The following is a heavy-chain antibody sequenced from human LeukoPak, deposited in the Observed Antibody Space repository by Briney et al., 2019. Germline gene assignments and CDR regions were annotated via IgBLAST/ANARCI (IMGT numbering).Heavy chain of an antibody. CDR1: GGSFSGYY. D-gene: IGHD6-6*01. V-gene: IGHV4-59*08. J-gene: IGHJ4*02. CDR2: IYYSGST. Sequence: SETLSLTCAVYGGSFSGYYWSWIRQPPGKGLEWIGYIYYSGSTNYNPSLKSRVTISVDTSKNQFSLKLSSVTAADTAVYYCARRSSSRAIDYWGQGTLVTVSS. CDR3: ARRSSSRAIDY.